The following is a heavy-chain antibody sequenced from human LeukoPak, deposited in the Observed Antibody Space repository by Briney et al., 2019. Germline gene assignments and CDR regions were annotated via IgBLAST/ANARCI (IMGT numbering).Heavy chain of an antibody. J-gene: IGHJ4*02. Sequence: SETLSLTCTVSGGSISSYHWSWIRQPPGKGLEWIGYIYYSGSTNYNPSLKSRVTISVDTSKNQFSLKLSSVTAADTAVYYCARHGPIDDYVWGSYRYPFDYWGQGTLVTVSS. CDR1: GGSISSYH. V-gene: IGHV4-59*08. CDR3: ARHGPIDDYVWGSYRYPFDY. CDR2: IYYSGST. D-gene: IGHD3-16*02.